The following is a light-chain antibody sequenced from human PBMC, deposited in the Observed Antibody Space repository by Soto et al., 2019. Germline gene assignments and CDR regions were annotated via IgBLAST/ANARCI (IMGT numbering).Light chain of an antibody. CDR3: QSYDSSLSGYVV. CDR1: SSNIGAGYD. CDR2: GNN. J-gene: IGLJ2*01. Sequence: QSVLTQPPSVSGAPGQRVTISCTGSSSNIGAGYDVHWYQQLPGTAPKLLIYGNNNRPSGVPDRFSGSKSGTSASLAITGVQAEDEADYYCQSYDSSLSGYVVFGGGTKLTVL. V-gene: IGLV1-40*01.